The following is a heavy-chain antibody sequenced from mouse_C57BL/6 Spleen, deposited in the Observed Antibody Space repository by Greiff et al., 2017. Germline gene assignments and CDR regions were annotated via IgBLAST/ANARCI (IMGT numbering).Heavy chain of an antibody. CDR2: ISSGSSTI. D-gene: IGHD1-1*01. J-gene: IGHJ2*01. CDR1: GFTFSDYG. V-gene: IGHV5-17*01. CDR3: ARHLYYYGSSSFDD. Sequence: EVKLVESGGGLVKPGGSLKLSCAASGFTFSDYGMHWVRQAPEKGLEWVAYISSGSSTIYYADTVKGRFTISRDNAKSTLFLQMTSLRSEDTAIYYCARHLYYYGSSSFDDWGQGTTLTVSS.